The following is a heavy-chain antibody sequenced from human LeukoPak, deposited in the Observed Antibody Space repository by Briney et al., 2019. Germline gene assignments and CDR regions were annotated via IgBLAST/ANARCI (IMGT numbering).Heavy chain of an antibody. Sequence: GESLEISCKGSGYSFTSYWIGWVRQMPGKGLEWMGIIYPGDSDTRYSPSFQGQVTISADKSISTAYLQWSSLKASDTAMYYCARHKYYYDSSGLRADAFDIWGQGTTVTVSS. CDR3: ARHKYYYDSSGLRADAFDI. CDR2: IYPGDSDT. V-gene: IGHV5-51*01. CDR1: GYSFTSYW. D-gene: IGHD3-22*01. J-gene: IGHJ3*02.